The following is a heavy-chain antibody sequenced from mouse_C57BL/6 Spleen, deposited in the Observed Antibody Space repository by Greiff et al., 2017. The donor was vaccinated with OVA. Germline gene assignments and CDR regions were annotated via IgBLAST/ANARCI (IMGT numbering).Heavy chain of an antibody. CDR1: GYSITSGYY. Sequence: DVKLQESGPGLVKPSQSLSLTCSVTGYSITSGYYWNWIRQFPGNKLEWMGYISYDGSNNYNPSLKNRISITRDTSKNQFFLKLNSVTTEDTATYYCARAIYYGNYDYAMDYWGQGTSVTVSS. CDR2: ISYDGSN. CDR3: ARAIYYGNYDYAMDY. V-gene: IGHV3-6*01. J-gene: IGHJ4*01. D-gene: IGHD2-1*01.